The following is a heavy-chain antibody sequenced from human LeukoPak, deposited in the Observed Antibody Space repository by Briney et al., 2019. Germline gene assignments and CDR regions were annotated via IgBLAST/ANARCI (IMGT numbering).Heavy chain of an antibody. CDR2: IKQDGSEK. CDR1: GFTFSSYW. J-gene: IGHJ6*03. Sequence: HPGGSLRLSCAASGFTFSSYWMSWVRQAPGKGLEWVANIKQDGSEKYYVDSVKGRFTISRDNAKNSLYLQMNSLRAEDTAVYYCARSPPLATVIDDYYYMDVWGKGTTVTVSS. V-gene: IGHV3-7*01. D-gene: IGHD4-11*01. CDR3: ARSPPLATVIDDYYYMDV.